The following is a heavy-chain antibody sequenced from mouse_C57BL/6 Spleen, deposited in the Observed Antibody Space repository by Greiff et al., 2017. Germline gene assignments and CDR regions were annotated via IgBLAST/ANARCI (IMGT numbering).Heavy chain of an antibody. CDR1: GYSITSGYY. V-gene: IGHV3-6*01. CDR2: ISYDGSN. J-gene: IGHJ3*01. Sequence: VQLKESGPGLVKPSQSLSLTCSVTGYSITSGYYWNWIRQFPGNKLEWMGYISYDGSNNYNPSLKNRISITRDTSKNQFFLKLNSVTTEDTATYYCARGELFAYWGQGTLVTVSA. CDR3: ARGELFAY.